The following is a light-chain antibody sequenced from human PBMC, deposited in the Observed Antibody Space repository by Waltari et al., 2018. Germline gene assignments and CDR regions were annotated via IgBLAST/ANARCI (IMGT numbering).Light chain of an antibody. CDR3: TSYTSSHGLV. Sequence: QSALTQPASVSGSPGQSITISCTGTSRDVGGYYYLSWYQQHPGKAPKVVIFVVSYRPSGVPNRFSASRSGNTASLAISGLQAEDEADYYCTSYTSSHGLVFGTGTKVTVL. J-gene: IGLJ1*01. CDR1: SRDVGGYYY. CDR2: VVS. V-gene: IGLV2-14*03.